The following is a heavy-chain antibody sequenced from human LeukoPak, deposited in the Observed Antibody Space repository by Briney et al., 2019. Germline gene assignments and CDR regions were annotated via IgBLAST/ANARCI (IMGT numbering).Heavy chain of an antibody. CDR3: ARDLEASSPGDHSKYRLSSLYAMNV. D-gene: IGHD4-11*01. CDR2: ISSGGNYI. V-gene: IGHV3-21*01. Sequence: GGSLRLSCAASGFSLSSYSMDWVRQTPGKGLEWVSSISSGGNYIYYADSVKGRATISRDSAKNSLLLQINSLRAEDTAVYYCARDLEASSPGDHSKYRLSSLYAMNVWGRGIAVTVSS. J-gene: IGHJ6*04. CDR1: GFSLSSYS.